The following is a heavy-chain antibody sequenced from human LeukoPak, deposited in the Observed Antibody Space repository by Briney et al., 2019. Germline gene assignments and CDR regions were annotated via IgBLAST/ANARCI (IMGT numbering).Heavy chain of an antibody. J-gene: IGHJ3*02. CDR2: INHSGST. D-gene: IGHD3-9*01. V-gene: IGHV4-34*01. CDR1: GGSFSGYY. CDR3: ARHIAPYYDILTGYYTRKLDAFDI. Sequence: SETLSLTCAVYGGSFSGYYWSWIRQPPGKGLEWIGEINHSGSTNYNPSLKSRVTISVDTSENQFSLKLSSVTAADTAVYYCARHIAPYYDILTGYYTRKLDAFDIWGQGTMVTVSS.